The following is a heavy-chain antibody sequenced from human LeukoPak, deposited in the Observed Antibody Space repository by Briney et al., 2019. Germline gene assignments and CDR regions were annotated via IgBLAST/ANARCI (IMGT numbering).Heavy chain of an antibody. D-gene: IGHD3-22*01. Sequence: GGSLRLSCAASGFTFDDYGMSWVRQAPGKGLEWVSGNNWNGGSTGYADSVKGRFTISRDNAKNSLYLQMNSLRAEDTALYYCARAQPVGYDSSGYYTPPLDWGQGTLVTVSS. V-gene: IGHV3-20*04. CDR2: NNWNGGST. J-gene: IGHJ4*02. CDR3: ARAQPVGYDSSGYYTPPLD. CDR1: GFTFDDYG.